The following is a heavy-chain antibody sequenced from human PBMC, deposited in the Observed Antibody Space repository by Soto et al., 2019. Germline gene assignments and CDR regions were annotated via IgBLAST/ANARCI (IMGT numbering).Heavy chain of an antibody. CDR3: ARDGSDSSSWDGMLDY. V-gene: IGHV4-61*08. CDR2: SYYSGST. Sequence: PSQTLSLTCTVSGYSISSGGSVSNGGFYWSWIRQQPGEGLEWIGYSYYSGSTHYNPSLKSRVTISVDTSKNQFSLKLSSVTAADTAVYYCARDGSDSSSWDGMLDYWGQGTLVTVSS. J-gene: IGHJ4*02. D-gene: IGHD6-13*01. CDR1: GYSISSGGSVSNGGFY.